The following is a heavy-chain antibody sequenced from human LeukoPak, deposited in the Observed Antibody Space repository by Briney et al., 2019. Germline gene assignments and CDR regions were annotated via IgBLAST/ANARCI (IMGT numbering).Heavy chain of an antibody. J-gene: IGHJ3*02. CDR1: GFTFDDSA. V-gene: IGHV3-9*03. Sequence: GGSLRLSCAASGFTFDDSAMHSGRQSPGKGLEWASGISWNSGSIGYADSVKGRFTISRDNAENSLYLQMNSLRAEDMALYYCAKLGDSGSYVGSAFDIWGQGTMVTVSS. CDR2: ISWNSGSI. CDR3: AKLGDSGSYVGSAFDI. D-gene: IGHD1-26*01.